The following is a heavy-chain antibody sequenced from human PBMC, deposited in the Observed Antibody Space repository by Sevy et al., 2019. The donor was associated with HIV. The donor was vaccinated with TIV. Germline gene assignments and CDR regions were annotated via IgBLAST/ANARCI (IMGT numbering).Heavy chain of an antibody. CDR3: ATTAFRDSSGYYGH. V-gene: IGHV3-21*01. CDR1: GFTFSSYS. Sequence: GGFLRLSCAASGFTFSSYSMNWVRQAPGKGLEWVSSISSSSSYIYYADSVKGRFTISRDNAKNSLYLQMNSLRAEDTAVYYCATTAFRDSSGYYGHWGQGTLVTVSS. D-gene: IGHD3-22*01. CDR2: ISSSSSYI. J-gene: IGHJ4*02.